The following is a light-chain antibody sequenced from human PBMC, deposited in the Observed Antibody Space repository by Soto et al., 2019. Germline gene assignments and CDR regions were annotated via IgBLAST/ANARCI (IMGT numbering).Light chain of an antibody. J-gene: IGKJ2*01. Sequence: EIVSTQSPVTLSVSPGERATLSCRASQSVSGNLAWYQQKPGQAPRLLIYRASIRATGVPARFSGSGSGTEFTLTISGLQSEDVSIYFCQHYNFWPHSFGQGTKVDI. CDR1: QSVSGN. V-gene: IGKV3-15*01. CDR3: QHYNFWPHS. CDR2: RAS.